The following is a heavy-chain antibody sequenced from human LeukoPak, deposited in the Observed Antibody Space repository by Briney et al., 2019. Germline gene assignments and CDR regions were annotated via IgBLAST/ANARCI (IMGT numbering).Heavy chain of an antibody. D-gene: IGHD3-22*01. V-gene: IGHV1-2*02. CDR1: GYTFTVYY. J-gene: IGHJ3*02. Sequence: ASVKVSCKASGYTFTVYYMHWVRQAPGQGLEWMGWINPNSGGTNYAQKFQGRVTMTRDTSISTAYMELNRLTSDDTAVYYCARGLSPSMIVVAAFEGAFDIWGQGTMVTVSS. CDR2: INPNSGGT. CDR3: ARGLSPSMIVVAAFEGAFDI.